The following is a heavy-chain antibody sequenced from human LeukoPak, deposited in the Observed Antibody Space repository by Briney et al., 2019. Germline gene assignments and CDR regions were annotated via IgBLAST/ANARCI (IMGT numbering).Heavy chain of an antibody. CDR2: IYYSGST. CDR3: ARHKHSRRELHWFDP. J-gene: IGHJ5*02. CDR1: GGSISSSSYY. D-gene: IGHD1-26*01. V-gene: IGHV4-39*01. Sequence: SETLSLTCTVSGGSISSSSYYWGWIRQPPGKGLEWIGSIYYSGSTYYNPSLKSRVTISVDTSKNQFSLKLSSVTAADTAVYYCARHKHSRRELHWFDPWGQGTLVTVSS.